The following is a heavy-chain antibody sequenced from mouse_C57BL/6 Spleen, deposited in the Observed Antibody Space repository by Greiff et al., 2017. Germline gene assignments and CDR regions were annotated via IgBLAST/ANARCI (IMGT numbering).Heavy chain of an antibody. D-gene: IGHD1-1*01. V-gene: IGHV1-62-2*01. CDR2: FYPGSGSI. CDR3: ARHEDGVTTVVEGFAY. J-gene: IGHJ3*01. CDR1: GYTFTEYT. Sequence: VKLQESGAELVKPGASVKLSCKASGYTFTEYTIHWVKQRSGQGLEWIGWFYPGSGSIKYNEKFKDKATLTADKSSSTVYMELSRLTSEDSAVYFCARHEDGVTTVVEGFAYWGQGTLVTVSA.